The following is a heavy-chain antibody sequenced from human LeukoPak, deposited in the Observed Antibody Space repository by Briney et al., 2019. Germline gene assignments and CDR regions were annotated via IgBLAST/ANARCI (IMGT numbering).Heavy chain of an antibody. CDR3: ARLSGSGTWDGNEVDY. CDR2: INPNSADT. D-gene: IGHD3-10*01. J-gene: IGHJ4*02. V-gene: IGHV1-2*04. CDR1: GYTFTDYY. Sequence: GASVKVSCKASGYTFTDYYMHWVRQAPGQGLEWMGWINPNSADTNYAQKFQGSVTMTRDTSISTAYMELSRLRSDDTAVYYCARLSGSGTWDGNEVDYWGQGTLVTVSS.